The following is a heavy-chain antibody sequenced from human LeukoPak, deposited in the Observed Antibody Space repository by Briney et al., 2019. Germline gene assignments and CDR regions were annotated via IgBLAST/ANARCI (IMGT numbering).Heavy chain of an antibody. D-gene: IGHD5-12*01. CDR2: IGSDGDR. J-gene: IGHJ4*02. CDR1: GFDFRSYA. V-gene: IGHV3-23*01. Sequence: PGGSLRLSCTACGFDFRSYAMAWVRQAPGKGLEGVAAIGSDGDRVHEDSVKGRFTISRDNSKSTLYLQMDNLRAEDTAVYFCAKSAGVATIYFDSWGQGALVTVSS. CDR3: AKSAGVATIYFDS.